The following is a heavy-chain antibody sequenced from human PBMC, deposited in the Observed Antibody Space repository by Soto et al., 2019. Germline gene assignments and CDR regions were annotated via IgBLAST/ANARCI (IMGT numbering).Heavy chain of an antibody. D-gene: IGHD6-13*01. CDR1: GFTFSSYA. J-gene: IGHJ1*01. V-gene: IGHV3-64D*08. Sequence: GGSLRLSCSASGFTFSSYAMHWVRQAPGKGLEYVSAISSNGGSTYYADSVKGRFTISRDNSKNTLYLQMSSLRAEDTAVYYCVKDLYSSSWYSGVGYFQHWGQGTLVTVSS. CDR3: VKDLYSSSWYSGVGYFQH. CDR2: ISSNGGST.